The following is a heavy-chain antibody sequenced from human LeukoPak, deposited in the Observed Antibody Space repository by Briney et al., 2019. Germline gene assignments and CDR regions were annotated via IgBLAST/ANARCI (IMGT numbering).Heavy chain of an antibody. Sequence: PSETLSLTCTVSGGSISSYYWSWIRQPPGEGLEWIGYIYYSGSTNYNPSLKSRVTISVDTSKNQFSLKLSSVTAADTAVYYCARAPWYDSSGLDYWGQGTLVTVSS. CDR3: ARAPWYDSSGLDY. D-gene: IGHD3-22*01. CDR1: GGSISSYY. CDR2: IYYSGST. V-gene: IGHV4-59*01. J-gene: IGHJ4*02.